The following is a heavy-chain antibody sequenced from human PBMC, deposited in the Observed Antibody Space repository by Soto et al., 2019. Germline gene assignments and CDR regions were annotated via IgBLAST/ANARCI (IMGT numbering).Heavy chain of an antibody. V-gene: IGHV1-58*01. J-gene: IGHJ6*02. Sequence: SVKVSCKASGFTFTISAVQWVLQSLLQRLDGIGWIVVGSGNTNYAQKFQERVTITRDMSTSTAYMELSSLRSEDTAVYYCAADPTYSGSYPYYYYYGMDVWGQGTTVTVSS. D-gene: IGHD1-26*01. CDR3: AADPTYSGSYPYYYYYGMDV. CDR2: IVVGSGNT. CDR1: GFTFTISA.